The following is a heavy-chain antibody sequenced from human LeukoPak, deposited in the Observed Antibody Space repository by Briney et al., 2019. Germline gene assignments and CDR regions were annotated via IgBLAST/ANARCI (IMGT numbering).Heavy chain of an antibody. CDR1: GGSLSSSNYY. CDR2: IYYSGST. CDR3: ASTDTPGAFDI. J-gene: IGHJ3*02. V-gene: IGHV4-39*07. Sequence: PSETLSLTCSASGGSLSSSNYYWGWIRQPPGKGLEWIGSIYYSGSTYYNPSLKSRVTISVDTSKNQFSLKLSSVTAADTAVYYCASTDTPGAFDIWGQGTMVTVSS. D-gene: IGHD5-18*01.